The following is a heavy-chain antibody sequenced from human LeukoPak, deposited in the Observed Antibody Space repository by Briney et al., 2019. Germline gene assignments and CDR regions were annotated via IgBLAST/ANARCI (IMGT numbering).Heavy chain of an antibody. CDR3: ARRGPYDFWSGYSKGTLDY. Sequence: SETLSLTCAVYGGSFSGYYWCWIRQPPGKGLEWIGEINHSGSTNYNPSLKSRVTISVDTSKNQFSLKLSSVTAADTAVYYCARRGPYDFWSGYSKGTLDYWGQGTLVTVSS. CDR2: INHSGST. J-gene: IGHJ4*02. CDR1: GGSFSGYY. V-gene: IGHV4-34*01. D-gene: IGHD3-3*01.